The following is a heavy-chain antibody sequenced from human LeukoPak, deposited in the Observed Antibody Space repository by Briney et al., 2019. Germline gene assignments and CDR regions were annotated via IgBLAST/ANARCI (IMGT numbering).Heavy chain of an antibody. V-gene: IGHV3-20*04. CDR3: ARYSSSSPPYYYMDV. D-gene: IGHD6-6*01. CDR2: INWNGGSP. Sequence: GGSLRLSCAASGFTFDDYGMSWVRQAPGKGLEWVSGINWNGGSPGYADSVKGRFTISRDNAKNSLYLQANSLRAEDTALYYCARYSSSSPPYYYMDVWGKGTTVTVSS. J-gene: IGHJ6*03. CDR1: GFTFDDYG.